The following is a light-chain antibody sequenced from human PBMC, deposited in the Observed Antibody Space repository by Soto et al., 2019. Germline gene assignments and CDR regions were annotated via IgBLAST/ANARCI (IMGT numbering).Light chain of an antibody. CDR3: QQRSNWPPLT. J-gene: IGKJ4*01. CDR2: DSS. CDR1: RSVSRY. V-gene: IGKV3-11*01. Sequence: IVLTQSPATLPLSPGERATLSCRASRSVSRYLAWYQQKPGQAPRLLIYDSSNRSTGIPARFSGSGSGTDFTLTISSLEPEDFAVYYCQQRSNWPPLTFGGGTKVEIK.